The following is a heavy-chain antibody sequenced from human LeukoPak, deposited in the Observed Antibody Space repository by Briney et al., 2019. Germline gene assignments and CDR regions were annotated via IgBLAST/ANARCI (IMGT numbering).Heavy chain of an antibody. CDR3: ARAGIVGAVNFDY. CDR2: ISYDGSNK. J-gene: IGHJ4*02. CDR1: GFTFSSYA. Sequence: GGSLRLSCAASGFTFSSYAMHWVRQAPGKGLEWVAVISYDGSNKYYADSVKGRFTISRDNSKNTLYLQMNSLRAEDTAVYYCARAGIVGAVNFDYWGQGTLVTVSS. D-gene: IGHD1-26*01. V-gene: IGHV3-30*04.